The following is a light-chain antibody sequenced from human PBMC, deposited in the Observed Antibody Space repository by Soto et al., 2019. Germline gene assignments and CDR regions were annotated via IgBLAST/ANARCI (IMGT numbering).Light chain of an antibody. Sequence: IVMTQSPATLAVSPWDTATLSCWASQSLGGNLAWYQQKPGQAPRLLIFRASSRAAGVPARFSASGSGTEFTLTISGLQSDDFAVYYCQQYSNWPPWTFGPGTKVDIK. V-gene: IGKV3-15*01. CDR3: QQYSNWPPWT. CDR1: QSLGGN. CDR2: RAS. J-gene: IGKJ1*01.